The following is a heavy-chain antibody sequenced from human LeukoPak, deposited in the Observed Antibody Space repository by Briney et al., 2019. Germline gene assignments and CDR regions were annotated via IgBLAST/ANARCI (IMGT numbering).Heavy chain of an antibody. Sequence: ASVKVSCKASGYTFTSSDIKWVRRATGQGLEWMGWMKPKSGYTGYPQKFPGRVTMTRNTSITTAYTELSNLRSEDTAVYYCARISDHNWYFDLWGRGTLVTVSS. CDR3: ARISDHNWYFDL. CDR1: GYTFTSSD. CDR2: MKPKSGYT. J-gene: IGHJ2*01. D-gene: IGHD1-14*01. V-gene: IGHV1-8*01.